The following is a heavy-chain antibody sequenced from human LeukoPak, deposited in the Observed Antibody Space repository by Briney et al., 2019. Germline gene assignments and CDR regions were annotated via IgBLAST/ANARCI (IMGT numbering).Heavy chain of an antibody. D-gene: IGHD2-15*01. V-gene: IGHV3-7*01. CDR3: ARNGEYCSGGSCLYYYYMDV. CDR1: GFTFSSYA. CDR2: IKQDGSEK. Sequence: GGSLRLTCAASGFTFSSYAMSWVRQAPGKGLEWVANIKQDGSEKYYVDSVKGRFTISRDNAKNSLYLQMNSLRAEDTAVYYCARNGEYCSGGSCLYYYYMDVWGKGTTVTVSS. J-gene: IGHJ6*03.